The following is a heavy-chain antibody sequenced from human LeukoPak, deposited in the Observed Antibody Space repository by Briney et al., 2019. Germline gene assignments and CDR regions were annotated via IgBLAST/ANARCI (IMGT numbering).Heavy chain of an antibody. CDR2: INPNSGGT. CDR3: ARDRTLSAPSPIDY. V-gene: IGHV1-2*02. J-gene: IGHJ4*02. CDR1: GYTFTGYY. Sequence: VSVKVSCKTSGYTFTGYYMHWVRQAPGQGLEWMGWINPNSGGTNYAQKFQGRVTMTRDTSISTAYMELSRLRSDDTAVYYCARDRTLSAPSPIDYWGQGTLVTVSS.